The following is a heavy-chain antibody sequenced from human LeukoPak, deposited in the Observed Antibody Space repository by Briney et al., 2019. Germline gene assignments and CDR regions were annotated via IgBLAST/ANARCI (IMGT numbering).Heavy chain of an antibody. CDR3: ATTGSGSYYDY. Sequence: PGGSLRLSCAASGFSFSSSWMHWVRQVPGKGLEWVSRINDDETSTTYAESVKGRFTISRDNAKNTLCLQMNSLRAADTAVYYCATTGSGSYYDYWGQGPLATVSS. J-gene: IGHJ4*02. D-gene: IGHD1-26*01. V-gene: IGHV3-74*01. CDR2: INDDETST. CDR1: GFSFSSSW.